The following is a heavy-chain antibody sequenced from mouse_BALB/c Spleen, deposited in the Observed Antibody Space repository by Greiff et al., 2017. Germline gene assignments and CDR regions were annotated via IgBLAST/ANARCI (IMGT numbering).Heavy chain of an antibody. J-gene: IGHJ4*01. CDR2: IYPGNSDT. V-gene: IGHV1-5*01. CDR1: GYSFTSYW. Sequence: EVQLQQSGTVLARPGASVKMSCKASGYSFTSYWMHWVKQRPGQGLEWIGAIYPGNSDTSYNQKFKGKAKLTAVTSASTAYMELSSLTNEDSAVYYCTRTNREGCYAMDYWGQGTSVTVSS. CDR3: TRTNREGCYAMDY.